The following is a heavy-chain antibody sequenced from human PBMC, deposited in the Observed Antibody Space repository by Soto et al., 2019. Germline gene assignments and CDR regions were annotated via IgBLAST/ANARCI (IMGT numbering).Heavy chain of an antibody. CDR3: AKIPRGFCGGDCYSEN. J-gene: IGHJ4*02. CDR1: GFTFSSYG. D-gene: IGHD2-21*02. Sequence: QVQLVESGGGVVQPGRSLRLSCTASGFTFSSYGMHWVRQAPGKGLEWVAVISYDGTNKYYADSVKGRFTISRDNSKSSLYLQMNSLRAEDTAVYYCAKIPRGFCGGDCYSENWGQGTLVTVSS. CDR2: ISYDGTNK. V-gene: IGHV3-30*18.